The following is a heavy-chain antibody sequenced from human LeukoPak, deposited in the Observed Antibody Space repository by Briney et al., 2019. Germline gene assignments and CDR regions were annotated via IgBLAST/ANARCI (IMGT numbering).Heavy chain of an antibody. CDR2: IKPSGGAP. V-gene: IGHV1-46*01. J-gene: IGHJ4*02. CDR3: ARELAD. CDR1: VYILTSYQ. Sequence: GASVNVSLKASVYILTSYQMHWVRPAPGQGLEWMGIIKPSGGAPIYAHKFQGRVTMTWDTSTTTLYMELSSLRSEDTALYYCARELADWGQGTLITVSS.